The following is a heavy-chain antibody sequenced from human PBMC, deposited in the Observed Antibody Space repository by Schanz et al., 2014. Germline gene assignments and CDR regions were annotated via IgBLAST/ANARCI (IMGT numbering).Heavy chain of an antibody. V-gene: IGHV1-69*04. CDR2: FIPILDVG. J-gene: IGHJ3*02. Sequence: QVQLVQSGDEVKKPGASVMVSCKVSGYAFTTYGISWVRQARGQGLEWVGRFIPILDVGNYAQQFQGRVTFTADKSTSTAYMELSSLRYEDTALYYCARGTMPGTFDIWGQGTMVTVSS. CDR1: GYAFTTYG. D-gene: IGHD2-2*01. CDR3: ARGTMPGTFDI.